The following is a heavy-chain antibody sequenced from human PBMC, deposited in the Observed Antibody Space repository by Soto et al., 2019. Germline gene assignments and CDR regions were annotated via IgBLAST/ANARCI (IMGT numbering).Heavy chain of an antibody. CDR2: ISSSNSSI. Sequence: GGSLRLSCAASGFTFSSYSMNWVRQAPGKGLEWVSYISSSNSSIDYADSVKGRFTISRDNDKNSLYLQMNSLRAEDTAVYYCARDSTPLRYFDWLIDFYFDYWGQGTLVTVSS. V-gene: IGHV3-48*01. CDR3: ARDSTPLRYFDWLIDFYFDY. D-gene: IGHD3-9*01. J-gene: IGHJ4*02. CDR1: GFTFSSYS.